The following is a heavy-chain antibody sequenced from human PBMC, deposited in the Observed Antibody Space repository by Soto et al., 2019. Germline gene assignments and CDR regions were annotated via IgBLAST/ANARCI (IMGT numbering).Heavy chain of an antibody. D-gene: IGHD3-22*01. CDR1: GGSISSYY. J-gene: IGHJ3*02. CDR2: IYYSGST. CDR3: ARETYYYDSSGYYSGAFDI. Sequence: SETLSLTCTVSGGSISSYYWSWIRQPPGKGLEWIGYIYYSGSTNYNPSLKSRVTISVDTSKNQFSLKLSSVTAADTAVYYCARETYYYDSSGYYSGAFDIWGQGTMVT. V-gene: IGHV4-59*01.